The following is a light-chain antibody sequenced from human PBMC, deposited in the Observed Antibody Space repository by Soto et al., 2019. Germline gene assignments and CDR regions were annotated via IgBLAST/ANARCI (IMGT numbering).Light chain of an antibody. CDR2: DTS. CDR3: QQYGRSPLYS. CDR1: ERVSSSY. V-gene: IGKV3-20*01. Sequence: EIVLTQSPVTLSLSPGESATLSCRASERVSSSYLAWYQQRRGQAPRLLIYDTSSRATGIPDRFTGSGSGTDFTLTISRVEPADFAVYYCQQYGRSPLYSFGQGTQLESK. J-gene: IGKJ2*03.